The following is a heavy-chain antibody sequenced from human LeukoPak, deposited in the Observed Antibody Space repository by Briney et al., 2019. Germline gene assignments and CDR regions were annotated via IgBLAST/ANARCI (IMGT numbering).Heavy chain of an antibody. V-gene: IGHV3-23*01. J-gene: IGHJ4*02. CDR3: AKSKGSWDY. Sequence: GGSLRLSCAASGFTVSSNYMSWVRQAPGKGLEWVSAISGSGGSTYYADSVKGRFTISRDNSKNTLYLQMNSLRAEDTAVYYCAKSKGSWDYWGQGTLVTVSS. CDR1: GFTVSSNY. D-gene: IGHD1-26*01. CDR2: ISGSGGST.